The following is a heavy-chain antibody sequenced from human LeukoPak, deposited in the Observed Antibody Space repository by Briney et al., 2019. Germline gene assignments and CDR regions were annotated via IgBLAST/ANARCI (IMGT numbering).Heavy chain of an antibody. D-gene: IGHD3-10*01. V-gene: IGHV4-59*01. Sequence: SETLSLTCTVSGGSISSYYWSWIRQPPGKGLEWIGYIYYSGSTNYNPSLKSRVTISVDTSKNQFSLKLSSVTAADTAVYYCARESPYGSGSYPIDYWDQGTLVTVSS. CDR1: GGSISSYY. CDR3: ARESPYGSGSYPIDY. J-gene: IGHJ4*02. CDR2: IYYSGST.